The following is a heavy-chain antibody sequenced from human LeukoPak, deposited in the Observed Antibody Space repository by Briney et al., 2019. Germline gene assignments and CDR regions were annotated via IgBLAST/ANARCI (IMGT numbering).Heavy chain of an antibody. CDR1: GGSISSSSYY. CDR3: ARQHSSSWSDWFDP. D-gene: IGHD6-13*01. J-gene: IGHJ5*02. CDR2: IYYSGST. Sequence: SETLSLTCTVSGGSISSSSYYWGWIRQPPGQGLEWIGSIYYSGSTYYNPSLKSRVTISVDTSKNQFSLKLSSVTAADTAVYYCARQHSSSWSDWFDPWGREPWSPSPQ. V-gene: IGHV4-39*01.